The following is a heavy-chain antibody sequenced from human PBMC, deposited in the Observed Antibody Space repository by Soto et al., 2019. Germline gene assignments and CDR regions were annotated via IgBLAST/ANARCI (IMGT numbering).Heavy chain of an antibody. Sequence: QVQLVQSGAEVKKPGASVKVSCKASGYTFTSYGISWVRQATGQGLEWMGWIRAYNGNTDYAEKLQGRVTMTTDTSTGTAYLKLRSLRADDTAVYYCARDPHCDYSSDYWGQGTLVTVSS. CDR3: ARDPHCDYSSDY. CDR1: GYTFTSYG. V-gene: IGHV1-18*01. J-gene: IGHJ4*02. CDR2: IRAYNGNT. D-gene: IGHD2-21*02.